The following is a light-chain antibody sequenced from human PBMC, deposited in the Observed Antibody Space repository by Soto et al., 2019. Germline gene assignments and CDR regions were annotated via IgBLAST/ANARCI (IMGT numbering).Light chain of an antibody. CDR1: IANIGRNY. CDR3: AAWDDTVNGLV. J-gene: IGLJ2*01. CDR2: RAE. Sequence: QSVLAQSPSASGTPGQRVTISCSGNIANIGRNYVYWYQQFPGTAPRLLIYRAEQRPSGVPDRFSGSKSGTSASLAISGLRSGDEAAYYSAAWDDTVNGLVFGGGTKVTVL. V-gene: IGLV1-47*01.